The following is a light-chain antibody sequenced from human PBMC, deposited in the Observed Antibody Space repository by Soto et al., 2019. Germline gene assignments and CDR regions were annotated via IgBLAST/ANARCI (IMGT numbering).Light chain of an antibody. CDR2: VNSGGSH. CDR1: SGHSNYA. V-gene: IGLV4-69*01. J-gene: IGLJ7*01. Sequence: QLVLTQSPSASASLGASVKLTCTLSSGHSNYAIAWHQQQPEKGPRYLMKVNSGGSHIKGDGIPDRCSGSSSGAERYLFISSLQSEDEAAYYCQTWGTGSAIVVFGGGTQLTVL. CDR3: QTWGTGSAIVV.